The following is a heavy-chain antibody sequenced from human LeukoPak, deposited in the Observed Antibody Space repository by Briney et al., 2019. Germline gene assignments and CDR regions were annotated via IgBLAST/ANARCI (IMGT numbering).Heavy chain of an antibody. Sequence: ASVKVSCKASGYTFTSYGISWVRQAPGQGLEWMGWISAYNGNTDYAQKLQGRVTMTTDTSTSTAYMELRSLRSDDTAVYYCARDGRVTNPLGWFDPWGQGTLVTVSS. CDR2: ISAYNGNT. CDR3: ARDGRVTNPLGWFDP. CDR1: GYTFTSYG. V-gene: IGHV1-18*01. D-gene: IGHD2-21*02. J-gene: IGHJ5*02.